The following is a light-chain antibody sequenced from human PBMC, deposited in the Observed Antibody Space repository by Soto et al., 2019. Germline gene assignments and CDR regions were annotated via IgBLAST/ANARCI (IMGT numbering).Light chain of an antibody. CDR1: QSVSST. CDR2: GAS. CDR3: QQYNNWPYT. V-gene: IGKV3-15*01. J-gene: IGKJ2*01. Sequence: EIVMTQSPATLSVSPGERASLSCRASQSVSSTLAWYQQTPGQAPRLLIYGASNRAHGIPARLSGSGSVTEFTLTISSLKSEDFAVYYCQQYNNWPYTFSPGTQLEIK.